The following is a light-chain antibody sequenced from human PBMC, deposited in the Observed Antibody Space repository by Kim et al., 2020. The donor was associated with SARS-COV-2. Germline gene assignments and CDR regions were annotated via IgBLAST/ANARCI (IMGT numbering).Light chain of an antibody. Sequence: LAPGASATRSCRSSKGVSSSYFPWYQQKPGQAPRHLVYGASSRATGIPDRFSGSRSGTVFTLTISTLEPEDFAVYYCQQYGSSPTFGPGTKVDIK. CDR2: GAS. J-gene: IGKJ3*01. V-gene: IGKV3-20*01. CDR3: QQYGSSPT. CDR1: KGVSSSY.